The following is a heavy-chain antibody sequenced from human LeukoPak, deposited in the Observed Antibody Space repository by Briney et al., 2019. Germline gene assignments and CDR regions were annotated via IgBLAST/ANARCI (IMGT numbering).Heavy chain of an antibody. CDR3: ARSRGTLDRLDQ. CDR2: IYRSGST. J-gene: IGHJ4*02. V-gene: IGHV4-34*01. D-gene: IGHD1-1*01. Sequence: SETLSLTCAVYGGSFSGYYWSWIRQPPGKGLEWIGYIYRSGSTYYNPSLKSRVTISVDTSKNQFSLKLSSVTAADTAVYYCARSRGTLDRLDQWGQGTLVTVSS. CDR1: GGSFSGYY.